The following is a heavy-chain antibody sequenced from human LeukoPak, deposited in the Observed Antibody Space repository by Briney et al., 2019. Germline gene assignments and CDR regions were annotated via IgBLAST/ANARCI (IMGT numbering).Heavy chain of an antibody. CDR2: ISSSSSYI. CDR3: ARFSSRLAPYV. J-gene: IGHJ6*04. D-gene: IGHD6-6*01. CDR1: GFTFSSYS. V-gene: IGHV3-21*01. Sequence: GGPLRLSCAASGFTFSSYSMNWVRQAPGKGLEWVSSISSSSSYIYYADSVKGRFTISRDNAKNSLYLQMNSLRAEDTAVYYCARFSSRLAPYVWGKGTTVTVSS.